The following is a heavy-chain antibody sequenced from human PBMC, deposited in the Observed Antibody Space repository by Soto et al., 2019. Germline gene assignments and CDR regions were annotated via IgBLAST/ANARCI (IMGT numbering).Heavy chain of an antibody. D-gene: IGHD3-3*01. Sequence: GGSLRLSCAASGFTFSSYAMSWVRQAPGKGLEWVSAISGSGGSTYYADSVKGRSTISRDNSKNTLYLQMNSLRAEDTAVYYYAKATYDFWSGYYTYYFDYWGQGTLVTVSS. CDR3: AKATYDFWSGYYTYYFDY. V-gene: IGHV3-23*01. CDR2: ISGSGGST. J-gene: IGHJ4*02. CDR1: GFTFSSYA.